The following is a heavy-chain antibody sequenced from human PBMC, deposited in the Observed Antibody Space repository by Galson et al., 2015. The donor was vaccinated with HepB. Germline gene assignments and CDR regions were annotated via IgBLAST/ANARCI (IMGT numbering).Heavy chain of an antibody. J-gene: IGHJ4*02. D-gene: IGHD6-6*01. CDR3: ARGRHRVYFDY. V-gene: IGHV3-33*01. CDR2: IWYDGSNK. Sequence: SLRLSCAASGFTFSSYGMHWVRQAPGKGLEWVAVIWYDGSNKYYADSVKGRFTISRDNSKNTLYLQMNSLRAEDTAVYYCARGRHRVYFDYWGQGTLVTVSS. CDR1: GFTFSSYG.